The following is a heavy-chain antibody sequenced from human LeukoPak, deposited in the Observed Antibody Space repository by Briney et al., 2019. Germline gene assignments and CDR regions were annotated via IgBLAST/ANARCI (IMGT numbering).Heavy chain of an antibody. CDR2: ISGSGGST. CDR3: AKEVYDPNYFDY. Sequence: PGGSLRLSCAASGFTFSRYWMSWVRQAPGKRLEWVSTISGSGGSTYYADSVKGRFTISRDNSKNTLYLQMNSLRAEDTAVYYCAKEVYDPNYFDYWGQGTLVTVSS. D-gene: IGHD5/OR15-5a*01. J-gene: IGHJ4*02. V-gene: IGHV3-23*01. CDR1: GFTFSRYW.